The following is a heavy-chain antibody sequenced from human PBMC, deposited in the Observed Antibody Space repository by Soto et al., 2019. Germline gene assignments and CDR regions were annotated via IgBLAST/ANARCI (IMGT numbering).Heavy chain of an antibody. CDR3: ARATDKDIVVVVAATELFSLVPHFDY. Sequence: TLSLTCTVSGGSISSGGYYWSWIRQHPGKGLEWIGYIYYSGSTYYNPSLKSRVTISVDTSKNQFSLKLSSVTAADTAVYYCARATDKDIVVVVAATELFSLVPHFDYWGQGTLVTVSS. V-gene: IGHV4-31*03. CDR1: GGSISSGGYY. D-gene: IGHD2-15*01. CDR2: IYYSGST. J-gene: IGHJ4*02.